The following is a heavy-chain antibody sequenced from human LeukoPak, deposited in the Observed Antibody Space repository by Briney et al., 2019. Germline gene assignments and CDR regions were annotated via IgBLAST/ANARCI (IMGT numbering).Heavy chain of an antibody. CDR3: ARGRSYYDNNDYHETGFDY. V-gene: IGHV1-3*03. Sequence: ASVKVSCKASGYTFTDYALHWVRQAPGQSLEWMGWITTGRGETRYSQEFQRRITFTRDTSASTVYMDLSDLRSEDTAVYFCARGRSYYDNNDYHETGFDYWGQGNLVTVSS. J-gene: IGHJ4*02. D-gene: IGHD3-22*01. CDR1: GYTFTDYA. CDR2: ITTGRGET.